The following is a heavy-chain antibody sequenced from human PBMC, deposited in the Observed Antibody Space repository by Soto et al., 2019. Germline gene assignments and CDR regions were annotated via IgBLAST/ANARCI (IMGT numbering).Heavy chain of an antibody. CDR1: GFTFSNYE. Sequence: PGGSLRLSCAASGFTFSNYEFNWVRQAPGKGLDWVSYISPSGSFIYYADSVKGRFTISRDNAKNSLYLQMSSLSADDTAVYYCARGYGSAWSRGGYFDSWGQGTLVTVSS. D-gene: IGHD6-19*01. V-gene: IGHV3-48*03. J-gene: IGHJ4*02. CDR3: ARGYGSAWSRGGYFDS. CDR2: ISPSGSFI.